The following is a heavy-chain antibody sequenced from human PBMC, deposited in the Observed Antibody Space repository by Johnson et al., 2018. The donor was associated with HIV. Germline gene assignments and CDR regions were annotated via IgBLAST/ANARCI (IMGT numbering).Heavy chain of an antibody. Sequence: VQLVESGGVVVQPGGSLRLSCAASGFTFDNYAMHWVRQAPGKGLEWVSLISWDGGSTYYADSVKGRFTISRDNNKNSLYLQMNSLRAEDTAVYYCARYEAVAPGSAFDIWGPDTMVTVSS. CDR3: ARYEAVAPGSAFDI. J-gene: IGHJ3*02. CDR2: ISWDGGST. D-gene: IGHD6-19*01. CDR1: GFTFDNYA. V-gene: IGHV3-43D*03.